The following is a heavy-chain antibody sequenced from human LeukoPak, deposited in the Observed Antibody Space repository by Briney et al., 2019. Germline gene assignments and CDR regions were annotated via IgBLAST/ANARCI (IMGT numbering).Heavy chain of an antibody. CDR1: GYIFTSYA. J-gene: IGHJ3*02. D-gene: IGHD1-14*01. CDR2: SNAGNGNT. CDR3: ARLEPTQDAFHI. Sequence: ASVKVSCKASGYIFTSYAMNWVRQAPGQRLEWMGWSNAGNGNTKYSQEFQGRVTITRDTSASTAYMELSSLRSEDMAVYYCARLEPTQDAFHIWGQGTMVTVSS. V-gene: IGHV1-3*02.